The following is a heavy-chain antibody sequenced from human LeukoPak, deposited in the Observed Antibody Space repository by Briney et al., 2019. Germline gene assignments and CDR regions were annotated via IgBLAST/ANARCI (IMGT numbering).Heavy chain of an antibody. CDR3: ARVVKSPGYSSSWYSY. CDR1: GYTFTGYY. D-gene: IGHD6-13*01. CDR2: INPNSGGT. Sequence: GASVKVSCKASGYTFTGYYMHWVRQAPGHGLEWMGWINPNSGGTNYAQKFQGRVTMTRDTSISTAYMELSRLRSDDTAVYYCARVVKSPGYSSSWYSYWGQGTLVTVSS. V-gene: IGHV1-2*02. J-gene: IGHJ4*02.